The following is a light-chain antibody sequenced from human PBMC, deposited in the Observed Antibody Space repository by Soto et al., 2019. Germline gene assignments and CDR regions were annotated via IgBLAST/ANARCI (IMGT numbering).Light chain of an antibody. Sequence: DLVMAHSPDSLAVSLGERATINCKSSQSVLYNSNNQNYLAWYQQKPGQPPKLLIYWASIRESGVPDRFSGSGSGTDFTLTISSLQAEDVAVYYCQQYFNTPLTFAGGTKVAIK. J-gene: IGKJ4*01. CDR2: WAS. CDR1: QSVLYNSNNQNY. CDR3: QQYFNTPLT. V-gene: IGKV4-1*01.